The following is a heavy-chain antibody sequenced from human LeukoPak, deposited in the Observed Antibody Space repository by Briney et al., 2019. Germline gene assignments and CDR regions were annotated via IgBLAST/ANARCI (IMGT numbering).Heavy chain of an antibody. J-gene: IGHJ3*02. CDR1: GFTFSSYW. CDR2: IKQDGSEK. CDR3: ARDPYYYESSGYFFGAFDI. D-gene: IGHD3-22*01. Sequence: PGGSLSLSCAASGFTFSSYWMTWVRQAPGKGLEWVANIKQDGSEKFYVDSVKGRFTISRDNAKNSLHLQMNSLRAEDTAVYYCARDPYYYESSGYFFGAFDIWGQGTMVTVSS. V-gene: IGHV3-7*01.